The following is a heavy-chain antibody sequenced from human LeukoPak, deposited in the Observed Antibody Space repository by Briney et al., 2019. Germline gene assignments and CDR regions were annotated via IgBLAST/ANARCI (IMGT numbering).Heavy chain of an antibody. J-gene: IGHJ4*02. CDR1: GGTFSSYA. Sequence: PSVKVSCKASGGTFSSYAIGWVRQAPGQGLEWIGGIIPIFGTANYAQKFQGRVTITTDESTSTAYMELSSLRSEDTAVYYSASPGGYYDSSGYYDFDYWGQGTLVTVSS. CDR3: ASPGGYYDSSGYYDFDY. V-gene: IGHV1-69*05. D-gene: IGHD3-22*01. CDR2: IIPIFGTA.